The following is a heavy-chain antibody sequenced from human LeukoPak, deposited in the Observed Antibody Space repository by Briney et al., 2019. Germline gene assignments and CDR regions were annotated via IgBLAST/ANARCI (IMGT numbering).Heavy chain of an antibody. J-gene: IGHJ5*02. Sequence: SETLSLTCTVSGYSISSGYYWGWIRQPPGKGLEWIGRIYPSGSTTYNPSLKSRVTMSVDTSKNQFSLRLTSVTAADTAVYYCAKLSPNRWFDPWGQGILVTVSS. CDR2: IYPSGST. CDR1: GYSISSGYY. D-gene: IGHD1-14*01. V-gene: IGHV4-38-2*02. CDR3: AKLSPNRWFDP.